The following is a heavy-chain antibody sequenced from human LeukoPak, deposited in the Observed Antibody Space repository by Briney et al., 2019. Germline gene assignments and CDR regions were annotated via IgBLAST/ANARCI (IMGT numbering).Heavy chain of an antibody. J-gene: IGHJ4*02. Sequence: SETLSLTCAVYGGSFSGYYWSWIRQPPGKGLEWIGEINHSGSTNYNPSLKSRVTISVDTSKNQFSLKPSSVTAADTAVYYCARRSIAVAGFDYWGQGTLVTVSS. CDR3: ARRSIAVAGFDY. CDR1: GGSFSGYY. CDR2: INHSGST. V-gene: IGHV4-34*01. D-gene: IGHD6-19*01.